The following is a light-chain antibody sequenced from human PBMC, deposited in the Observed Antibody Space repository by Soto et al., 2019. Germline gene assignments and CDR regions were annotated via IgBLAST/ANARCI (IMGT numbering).Light chain of an antibody. J-gene: IGKJ3*01. CDR2: LGS. V-gene: IGKV2-28*01. CDR3: QQYGSSPQT. Sequence: DIVLTQSPLSLPVIPGEPASISCRSSQSLQHSNGYNYLDWYLQKPGQSPQLLISLGSTRASGVPDRFSGSGSGTDFTLTISRLEPEDFAVYYCQQYGSSPQTFGPGTKVDIK. CDR1: QSLQHSNGYNY.